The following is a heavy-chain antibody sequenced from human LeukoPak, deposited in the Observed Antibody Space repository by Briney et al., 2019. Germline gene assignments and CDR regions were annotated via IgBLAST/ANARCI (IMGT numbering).Heavy chain of an antibody. CDR2: MNPNSGNT. CDR3: ARGGLPPALRYFDSAPLVRAFGYYYYYMDV. J-gene: IGHJ6*03. D-gene: IGHD3-9*01. Sequence: ASVKVSCKASGYTFTSYDINWVRQATGQGLEWMGWMNPNSGNTGYAQKFQGRVTMTRNTSISTAYMELSSLRSEDTAVYYCARGGLPPALRYFDSAPLVRAFGYYYYYMDVWGKGTTVTISS. V-gene: IGHV1-8*01. CDR1: GYTFTSYD.